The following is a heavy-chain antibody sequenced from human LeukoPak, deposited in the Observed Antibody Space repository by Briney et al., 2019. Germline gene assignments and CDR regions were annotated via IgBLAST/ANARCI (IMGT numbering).Heavy chain of an antibody. CDR1: GYTFINYY. CDR2: INPSDGTT. Sequence: ASVKVSCKASGYTFINYYIHWVRQAPGQGLEWVGIINPSDGTTTYAQKFQGRVSMTRDTSTSTVYMELSSLESDDTAVYYCSRAGAVAGGDYWGQGTLVTVSS. D-gene: IGHD6-19*01. CDR3: SRAGAVAGGDY. V-gene: IGHV1-46*01. J-gene: IGHJ4*02.